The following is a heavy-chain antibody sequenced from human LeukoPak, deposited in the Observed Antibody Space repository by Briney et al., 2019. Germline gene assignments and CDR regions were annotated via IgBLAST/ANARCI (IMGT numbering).Heavy chain of an antibody. V-gene: IGHV3-74*01. J-gene: IGHJ4*02. CDR1: GFTFSSYW. CDR2: INSDGSSR. CDR3: AKSRGYSNTSPFDY. Sequence: GGSLRLSCAASGFTFSSYWMHWVRQAPGKGLVWVSLINSDGSSRNYADSVKGRFTISRDNSRNTLYLQMNSLTAEDTALYYCAKSRGYSNTSPFDYWGQGTLVAVSS. D-gene: IGHD5-12*01.